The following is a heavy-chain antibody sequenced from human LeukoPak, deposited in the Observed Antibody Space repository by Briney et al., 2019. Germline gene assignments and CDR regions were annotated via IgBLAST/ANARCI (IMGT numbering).Heavy chain of an antibody. D-gene: IGHD3-3*01. Sequence: SETLSLTCTVSGDSINTSSYYWGWIRQPPGKGLEWIGSTSYSGSTYYNPSLKSRVTISVDTSKNQFSLRLSSVTATDTAVYYCARIGRGYDFWSGDYYYYYMDVWGKGTTVTVSS. CDR2: TSYSGST. CDR1: GDSINTSSYY. J-gene: IGHJ6*03. V-gene: IGHV4-39*01. CDR3: ARIGRGYDFWSGDYYYYYMDV.